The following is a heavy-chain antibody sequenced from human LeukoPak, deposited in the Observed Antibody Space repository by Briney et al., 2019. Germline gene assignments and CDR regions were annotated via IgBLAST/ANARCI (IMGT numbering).Heavy chain of an antibody. V-gene: IGHV6-1*01. CDR2: TYYRSKWYS. J-gene: IGHJ4*02. D-gene: IGHD5-18*01. Sequence: SQTLSLTCAISGDSFFSNTAAWSWIRQSPSRGLEWLGRTYYRSKWYSDYAVSVKSRITINPDTSKNQFSLQLKFVTPEDTAVYYCVRGGYSYGFDYFDNWGQGTLVTVSS. CDR1: GDSFFSNTAA. CDR3: VRGGYSYGFDYFDN.